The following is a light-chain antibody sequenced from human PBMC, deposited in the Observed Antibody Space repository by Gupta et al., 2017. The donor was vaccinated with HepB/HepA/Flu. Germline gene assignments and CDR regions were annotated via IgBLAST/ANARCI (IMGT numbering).Light chain of an antibody. CDR2: EVS. CDR1: SSDVGSYNH. J-gene: IGLJ1*01. V-gene: IGLV2-23*02. Sequence: QSALTQPAFVSGSPGQSITISCTGTSSDVGSYNHVSWYQQHPAKAPKLMIYEVSKRPSGVSYRFSGSKSGNTASLTISGLQPEDEADYYCCSYAPGNTYVFGTGTKVTVL. CDR3: CSYAPGNTYV.